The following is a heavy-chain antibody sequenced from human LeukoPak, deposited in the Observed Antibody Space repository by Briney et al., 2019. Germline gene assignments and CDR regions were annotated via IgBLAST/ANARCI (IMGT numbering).Heavy chain of an antibody. J-gene: IGHJ4*02. D-gene: IGHD3-22*01. Sequence: SETLSLTCAVYGGSFSGYYWSWIRQPPGKGLEWIGEINHSGSTNYNPSLKSRVTISVDTSKNQFSLKLSSVTAADTAVYYCARGFSSGYYPRWGQGTLVTVSS. CDR1: GGSFSGYY. V-gene: IGHV4-34*01. CDR2: INHSGST. CDR3: ARGFSSGYYPR.